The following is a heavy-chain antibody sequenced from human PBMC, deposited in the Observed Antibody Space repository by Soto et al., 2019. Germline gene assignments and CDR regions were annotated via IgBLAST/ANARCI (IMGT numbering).Heavy chain of an antibody. CDR3: ARGIRSYDILTGHYYYYGMDV. D-gene: IGHD3-9*01. J-gene: IGHJ6*02. CDR1: GYTFTSYG. V-gene: IGHV1-18*04. CDR2: ISAYNGNT. Sequence: ASVKVSCKASGYTFTSYGISWVRQAPGQGLEWMGWISAYNGNTNYAQKLQGRVTMTTDTSTSTAYMELRSLRSDDTAVYYCARGIRSYDILTGHYYYYGMDVWGQGTTVPVS.